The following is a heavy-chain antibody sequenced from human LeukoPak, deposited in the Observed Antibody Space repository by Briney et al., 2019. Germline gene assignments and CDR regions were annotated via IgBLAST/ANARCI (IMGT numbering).Heavy chain of an antibody. V-gene: IGHV3-23*01. CDR1: GFTFSSYA. CDR3: ANIPTGDWNFGYYFDY. D-gene: IGHD1-7*01. J-gene: IGHJ4*02. Sequence: SGGSLRLSCAASGFTFSSYAMSWVRQAPGKGLEWVSAISGSGGSTYYADSVKGRFTISRDNSKNTLYLQMNSLRAEDTAVYYCANIPTGDWNFGYYFDYWGQGTLVTVSS. CDR2: ISGSGGST.